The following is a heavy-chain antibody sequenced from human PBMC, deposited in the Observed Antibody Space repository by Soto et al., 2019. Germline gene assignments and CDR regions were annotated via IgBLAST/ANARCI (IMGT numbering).Heavy chain of an antibody. V-gene: IGHV1-3*01. CDR1: GYTFTSYA. CDR2: INAGNGNT. CDR3: VRGTGHQDYGDYFDY. Sequence: ASVKVSCTASGYTFTSYAMHWVRQAPGQRLEWMGWINAGNGNTKYSQKFQGWVTMTRDTSISTAYMELSRLRSDDTAVYYCVRGTGHQDYGDYFDYWGQGTLVTVSS. D-gene: IGHD4-17*01. J-gene: IGHJ4*02.